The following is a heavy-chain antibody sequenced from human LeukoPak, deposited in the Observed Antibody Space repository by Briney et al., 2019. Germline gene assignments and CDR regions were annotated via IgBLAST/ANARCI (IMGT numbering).Heavy chain of an antibody. D-gene: IGHD6-13*01. CDR2: IWYDGSNK. CDR1: GFTFSSYG. V-gene: IGHV3-33*01. CDR3: ARDLSSSWYMSYYYYGMDV. J-gene: IGHJ6*02. Sequence: GRSLRLSCAASGFTFSSYGMHWVRQAPGKGLEWVAVIWYDGSNKYYADSVKGRFTISRDNPKNTLYLQMNSLRAEDTAVYYCARDLSSSWYMSYYYYGMDVWGQGTTVTVSS.